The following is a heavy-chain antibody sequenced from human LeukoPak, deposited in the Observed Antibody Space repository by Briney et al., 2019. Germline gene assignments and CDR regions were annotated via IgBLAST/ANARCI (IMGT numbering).Heavy chain of an antibody. CDR1: GGSISRGDYY. D-gene: IGHD4-11*01. Sequence: PSETLSLTCTVSGGSISRGDYYWSWIRQPPGTGLEWIGYIYYSGSTYYNPSLKSRVTISVDTSKNQFSLKLSSVTAADTAVYYCARADYLYYYYYGMDVWGKGTTVTVSS. CDR2: IYYSGST. V-gene: IGHV4-30-4*01. J-gene: IGHJ6*04. CDR3: ARADYLYYYYYGMDV.